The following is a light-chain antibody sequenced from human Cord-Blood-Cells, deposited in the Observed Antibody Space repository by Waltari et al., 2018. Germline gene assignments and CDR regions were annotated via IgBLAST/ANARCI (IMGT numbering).Light chain of an antibody. Sequence: QSALTQPPSVSGSPGQSVPISCTGTSSDVGSYNSVSWYQQPPGTAPKLMIYEVSNRPSGVPDRFSGSKSGNTASLTSSGLQAEDEADYYCSSYTSSSTWVFGGGTKLTVL. CDR1: SSDVGSYNS. J-gene: IGLJ3*02. V-gene: IGLV2-18*02. CDR2: EVS. CDR3: SSYTSSSTWV.